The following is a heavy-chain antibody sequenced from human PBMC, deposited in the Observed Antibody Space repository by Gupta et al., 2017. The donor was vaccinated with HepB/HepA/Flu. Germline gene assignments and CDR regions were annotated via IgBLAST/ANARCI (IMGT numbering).Heavy chain of an antibody. CDR3: AVGYSSSYNWFDP. CDR2: INGGGTST. Sequence: EVQLVESGGGFVQPGGSLRLACAASGFAFSNYWIHWVRQAPGKGLMWVSRINGGGTSTAYADSGRGRFTISRDNAKNTLYLQMNSLRAEDTAVYYCAVGYSSSYNWFDPWGQGTLVTVSS. D-gene: IGHD6-19*01. CDR1: GFAFSNYW. V-gene: IGHV3-74*01. J-gene: IGHJ5*02.